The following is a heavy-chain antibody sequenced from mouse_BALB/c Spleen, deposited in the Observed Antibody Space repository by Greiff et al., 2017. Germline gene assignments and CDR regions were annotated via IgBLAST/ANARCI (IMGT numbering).Heavy chain of an antibody. J-gene: IGHJ3*01. CDR2: ISDGGSYT. D-gene: IGHD2-4*01. Sequence: DVKLVESGGGLVKPGGSLKLSCAASGFTFSDYYMYWVRQTPEKRLEWVATISDGGSYTYYPDSVKGRFTISRDNAKNNLYLQMSSLKSEDTAMYYCARVDDYGGFAYWGQGTLVTVSA. V-gene: IGHV5-4*02. CDR3: ARVDDYGGFAY. CDR1: GFTFSDYY.